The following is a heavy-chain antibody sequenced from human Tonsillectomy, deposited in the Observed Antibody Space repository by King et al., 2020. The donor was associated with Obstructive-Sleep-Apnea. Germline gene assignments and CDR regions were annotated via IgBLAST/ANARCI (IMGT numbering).Heavy chain of an antibody. CDR3: ARDGLWFGDY. D-gene: IGHD3-10*01. Sequence: EVQLLESGGGLVQPGGSLRLSCVASGLTFISHSMNWVSQAPGKGLEWFSYISSSSSTLYYADSVKGGLTISRDNAKNSLYLQMHSLRAEDTAVYYCARDGLWFGDYWGQGSLVTVSS. CDR1: GLTFISHS. CDR2: ISSSSSTL. J-gene: IGHJ4*02. V-gene: IGHV3-48*04.